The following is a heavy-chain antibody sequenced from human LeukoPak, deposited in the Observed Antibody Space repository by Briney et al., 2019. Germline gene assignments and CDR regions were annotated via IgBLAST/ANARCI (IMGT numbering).Heavy chain of an antibody. D-gene: IGHD3-3*01. CDR3: AKDATYYDFWSGYYHYDAFDI. CDR2: IYSGGST. Sequence: GGSLRLSCAASGFTVSSNYMSWVRQAPGKGLEWVSVIYSGGSTYHADSVKGRFTISRDNSKNTLYLQMNSLRAEDTAVYYCAKDATYYDFWSGYYHYDAFDIWGQGTMVTVSS. CDR1: GFTVSSNY. V-gene: IGHV3-53*01. J-gene: IGHJ3*02.